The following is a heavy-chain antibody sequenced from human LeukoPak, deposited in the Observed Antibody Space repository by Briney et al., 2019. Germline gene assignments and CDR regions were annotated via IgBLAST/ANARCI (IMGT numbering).Heavy chain of an antibody. CDR2: ISPSGGST. J-gene: IGHJ4*02. V-gene: IGHV1-46*01. Sequence: ASVKVSCKAFGYTFTSNYMHWVRQAPGQGPEWMGVISPSGGSTTYAQKLQSRVTMTTDTSTSTAYMELRSLRSDDTAVYYCARERNYGFDYWGQGTLVTVSS. D-gene: IGHD1-7*01. CDR3: ARERNYGFDY. CDR1: GYTFTSNY.